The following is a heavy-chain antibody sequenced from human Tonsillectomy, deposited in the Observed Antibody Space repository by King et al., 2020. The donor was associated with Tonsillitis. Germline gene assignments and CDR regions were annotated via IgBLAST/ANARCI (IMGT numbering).Heavy chain of an antibody. V-gene: IGHV3-23*04. D-gene: IGHD3-10*01. J-gene: IGHJ4*02. CDR2: ISGFGGST. Sequence: VQLVESGGGLVQPGGSLRLSCAASGFTFSSYAMSWVRQAPGKGLEWVSAISGFGGSTYYAASVKGRFTISRDNSKNTLYLQMNSLRAGDTAVYYCAKDRPYYYGSGSYYGYFDYWGQGTLVTVSS. CDR3: AKDRPYYYGSGSYYGYFDY. CDR1: GFTFSSYA.